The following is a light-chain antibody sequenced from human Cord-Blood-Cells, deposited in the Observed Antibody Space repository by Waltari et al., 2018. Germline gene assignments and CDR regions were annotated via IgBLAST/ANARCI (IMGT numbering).Light chain of an antibody. V-gene: IGKV3-20*01. CDR1: QSVSSSY. J-gene: IGKJ2*01. CDR2: GAS. CDR3: QQYGRAYT. Sequence: EIVLTQSPGTLSLSPGYRATLSCRASQSVSSSYLAWCQQKPGQAPRLLLYGASSRATGIPDRFSGSGSGTDFTLTISRLEPEDFAVYYCQQYGRAYTFGQGTKLEIK.